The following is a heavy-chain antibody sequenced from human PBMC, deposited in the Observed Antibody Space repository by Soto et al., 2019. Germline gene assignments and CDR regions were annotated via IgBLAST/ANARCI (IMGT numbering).Heavy chain of an antibody. D-gene: IGHD2-21*02. Sequence: QVQLVQSGAEVKKPGASVKVSCKASGYTFTSYDINWVRQATGQGLEWRGWMNPNSGNTGYAQKFQGRVTMTRNTSISTAYMELSSLRSEDTAVYYCARSPSEVVTRRRNWFDPWGQGTLVTVSS. CDR3: ARSPSEVVTRRRNWFDP. CDR2: MNPNSGNT. V-gene: IGHV1-8*01. J-gene: IGHJ5*02. CDR1: GYTFTSYD.